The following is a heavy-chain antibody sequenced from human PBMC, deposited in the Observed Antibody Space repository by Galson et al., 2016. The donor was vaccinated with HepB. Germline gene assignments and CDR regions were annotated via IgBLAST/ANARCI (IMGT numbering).Heavy chain of an antibody. CDR1: GGSISSGDYY. V-gene: IGHV4-30-4*01. D-gene: IGHD3-22*01. CDR3: ARGKYFESSGPFGSGGYCFDN. J-gene: IGHJ4*02. Sequence: LSLTCTVSGGSISSGDYYWTWIRQTPEKGLEWIGYMYNTGDTYYNPSLKSRLGLSLDMSKNQFSLQLTSVTAADTALYYCARGKYFESSGPFGSGGYCFDNWGQGTLVIVSS. CDR2: MYNTGDT.